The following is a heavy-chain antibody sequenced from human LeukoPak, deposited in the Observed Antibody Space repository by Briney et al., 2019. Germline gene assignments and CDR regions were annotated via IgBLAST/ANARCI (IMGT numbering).Heavy chain of an antibody. CDR3: AKDSYCSGGSCYSSPGY. J-gene: IGHJ4*02. CDR1: GFTFSSYG. V-gene: IGHV3-30*18. Sequence: PGRSLRLSCAASGFTFSSYGMHWVRQAPGKGLEWVAVISYDGSNKYYAGSVKGRFTISRDNSKNTLYLQMNSLRAEDTAVYYCAKDSYCSGGSCYSSPGYWGQGTLVTVSS. CDR2: ISYDGSNK. D-gene: IGHD2-15*01.